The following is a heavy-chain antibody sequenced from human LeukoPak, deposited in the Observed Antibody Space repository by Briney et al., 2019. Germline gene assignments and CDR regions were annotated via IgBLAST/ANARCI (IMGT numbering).Heavy chain of an antibody. V-gene: IGHV4-59*12. Sequence: PSETLSLTCTVSGGSISYFYWSWIRQPAGKGLEWIGYIYYSGSTNYNPSLKSRVTISVDTSKNQFSLKLSSVTAADTAVYYCARVEDSGYDYRGRFDPWGQGTLVTVSS. D-gene: IGHD5-12*01. CDR3: ARVEDSGYDYRGRFDP. CDR2: IYYSGST. CDR1: GGSISYFY. J-gene: IGHJ5*02.